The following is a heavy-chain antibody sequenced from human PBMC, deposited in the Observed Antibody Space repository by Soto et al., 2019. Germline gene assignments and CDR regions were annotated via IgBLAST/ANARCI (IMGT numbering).Heavy chain of an antibody. J-gene: IGHJ5*02. CDR1: GGSVSSGSYY. CDR2: IYYSGST. V-gene: IGHV4-61*03. Sequence: QVQLQESGPGLVKPSETLSLTCTVSGGSVSSGSYYWSWIRQPPGKGLEWVGYIYYSGSTTYNPSLNTRDTTTVANTNNHIPPKISSVPAADPAAHYCSTVRTTLARCWFDPWGQGTLVTVCS. CDR3: STVRTTLARCWFDP.